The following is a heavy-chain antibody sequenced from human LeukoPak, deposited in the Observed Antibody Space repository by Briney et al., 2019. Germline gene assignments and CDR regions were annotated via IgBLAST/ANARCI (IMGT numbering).Heavy chain of an antibody. Sequence: PSETLSLTCTVSDGSISSIAYYWGWIRQSPGKGLEWIGNIYSSGSTYYNPSLMSRVTISADRSKNQFSLKLSSVTAADTAVYYCARGFSAALHHYYFDYWGQGTLVTVSS. V-gene: IGHV4-39*07. D-gene: IGHD1-14*01. CDR2: IYSSGST. J-gene: IGHJ4*02. CDR3: ARGFSAALHHYYFDY. CDR1: DGSISSIAYY.